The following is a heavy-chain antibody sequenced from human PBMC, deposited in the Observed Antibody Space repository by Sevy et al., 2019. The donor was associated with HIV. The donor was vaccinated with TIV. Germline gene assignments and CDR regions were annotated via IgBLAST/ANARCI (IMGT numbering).Heavy chain of an antibody. J-gene: IGHJ6*03. CDR3: VRDSLVVVGAPQLAYYYYLDV. Sequence: GGSLRLSCAASGFTFSSYWMSWVRQAPGKGLEWVANIKRDGSEKYYLDSVKGRLTISRDNAKNSLYLQMNSLRVEETAVYYCVRDSLVVVGAPQLAYYYYLDVWGKGTTVTVSS. V-gene: IGHV3-7*03. CDR2: IKRDGSEK. D-gene: IGHD2-15*01. CDR1: GFTFSSYW.